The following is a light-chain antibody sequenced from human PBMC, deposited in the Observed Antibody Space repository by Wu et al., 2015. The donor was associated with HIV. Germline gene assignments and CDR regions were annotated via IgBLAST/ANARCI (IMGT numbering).Light chain of an antibody. CDR1: QSVSSGS. CDR2: DAS. V-gene: IGKV3-20*01. J-gene: IGKJ2*03. Sequence: EIVLTQSPGTLSLSSRERATLSCRASQSVSSGSLAWYQQKSGQAPRLLIYDASRRATGIPDRFSGSGSGTDFTLTISRLEPEDFAVYYCQQYGSSPMYSFGQGTKLEIK. CDR3: QQYGSSPMYS.